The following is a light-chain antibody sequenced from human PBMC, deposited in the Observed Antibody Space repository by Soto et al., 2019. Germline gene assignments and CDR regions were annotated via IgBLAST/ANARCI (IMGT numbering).Light chain of an antibody. CDR1: QGINSY. CDR3: QRLNNNLHFS. J-gene: IGKJ3*01. CDR2: ATS. Sequence: DIQLTQSPSLLSASVGDRVTITCRASQGINSYLAWYQKKAGKAPQLLIYATSTLQTGVPSRFSGSGSGTEFTLTINSVQPEDFAAYYCQRLNNNLHFSFGPGTTVDLK. V-gene: IGKV1-9*01.